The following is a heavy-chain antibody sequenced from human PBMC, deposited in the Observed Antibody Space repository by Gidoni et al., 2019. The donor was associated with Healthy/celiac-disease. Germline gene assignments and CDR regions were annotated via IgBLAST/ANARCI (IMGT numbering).Heavy chain of an antibody. CDR2: IYHSGSN. CDR3: VGYPGSSFGWFDP. J-gene: IGHJ5*02. CDR1: GYSISSGYY. V-gene: IGHV4-38-2*01. Sequence: QVQLQESGPGLVKPSETLSLTCAVSGYSISSGYYWGWIRQPPGKGLEWIGSIYHSGSNYYNPSLKRRVTISVDTSKNQFSLKLSSVTAADTAVYYCVGYPGSSFGWFDPWGQGTLVTVSS. D-gene: IGHD6-6*01.